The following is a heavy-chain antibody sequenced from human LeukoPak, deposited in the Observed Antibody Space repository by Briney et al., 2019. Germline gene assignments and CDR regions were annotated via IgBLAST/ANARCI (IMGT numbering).Heavy chain of an antibody. CDR3: ARDIAYGANSLDY. CDR1: GRSVSSGIYY. V-gene: IGHV4-61*01. Sequence: PSETLSLTCTVSGRSVSSGIYYWPWIRQPPGKGLEWIGYIYYSGSTNYNPSLKSRVTISVDTSKNQFSLKLSSVTAADTAVYYCARDIAYGANSLDYWGQGTLVTVS. D-gene: IGHD4-23*01. J-gene: IGHJ4*02. CDR2: IYYSGST.